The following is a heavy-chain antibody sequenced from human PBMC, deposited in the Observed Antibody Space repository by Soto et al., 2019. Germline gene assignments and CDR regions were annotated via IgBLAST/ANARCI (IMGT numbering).Heavy chain of an antibody. D-gene: IGHD6-6*01. Sequence: QVQLVESGGGVVQPGRSLRLSCAASGFTFSSYGMHWVRQAPGKGLEWVAVISYDGSNKYYADSVKGRFTISRDNSKNTLYLQMNSLRAEDTAVYYCAKVEYSSSPYYFDYWGQGTLVTVSS. CDR2: ISYDGSNK. V-gene: IGHV3-30*18. CDR1: GFTFSSYG. J-gene: IGHJ4*02. CDR3: AKVEYSSSPYYFDY.